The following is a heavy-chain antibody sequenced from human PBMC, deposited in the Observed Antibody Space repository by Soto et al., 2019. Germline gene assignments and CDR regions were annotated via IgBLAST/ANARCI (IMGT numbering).Heavy chain of an antibody. CDR3: ARTLNHYDSSGNPDY. V-gene: IGHV5-10-1*01. CDR2: IDPSDSYT. D-gene: IGHD3-22*01. J-gene: IGHJ4*02. Sequence: GESLKISCKGSGYSFTSYWISWVRQMPGKGLEWMGRIDPSDSYTNYSPSFQGHVTISADKSISTAYLQWSSLKASDTAMYYCARTLNHYDSSGNPDYWSQGTLVTVSS. CDR1: GYSFTSYW.